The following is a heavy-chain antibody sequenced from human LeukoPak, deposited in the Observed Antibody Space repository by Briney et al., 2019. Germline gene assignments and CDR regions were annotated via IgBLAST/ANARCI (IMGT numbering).Heavy chain of an antibody. D-gene: IGHD3-10*01. CDR1: GFTFSSYW. V-gene: IGHV3-21*01. CDR3: ARDGTSPVGYYYGSGSYLIDY. J-gene: IGHJ4*02. CDR2: ISSSSSYI. Sequence: GGSLRLSCAASGFTFSSYWMHWVRQAPGKGLEWVSSISSSSSYIYYADSVKGRFTISRDNAKNSLYLQMNSLRAEDTAVYYCARDGTSPVGYYYGSGSYLIDYWGQGTLVTVSS.